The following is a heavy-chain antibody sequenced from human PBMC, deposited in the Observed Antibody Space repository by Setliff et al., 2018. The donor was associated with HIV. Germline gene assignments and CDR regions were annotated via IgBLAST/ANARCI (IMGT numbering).Heavy chain of an antibody. J-gene: IGHJ4*02. Sequence: GGSLRLSCAVSGFTFSSYPMTWVRQAPGKGLEWVSYISTSGSTIYYADSVKGRFTIPRDNGKKSLYLQMDSLRDEDTAVYYCAREKLENGDYEFDYWGQGTLVTVSS. CDR3: AREKLENGDYEFDY. CDR2: ISTSGSTI. CDR1: GFTFSSYP. V-gene: IGHV3-48*02. D-gene: IGHD4-17*01.